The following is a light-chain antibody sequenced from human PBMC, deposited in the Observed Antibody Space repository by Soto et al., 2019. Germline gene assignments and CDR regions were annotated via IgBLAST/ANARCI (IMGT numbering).Light chain of an antibody. CDR1: QSVSNS. J-gene: IGKJ2*02. CDR2: EAS. Sequence: DIVLTQSPATLSLSPGERATLSCRASQSVSNSLAWYQQRPGQAPRLIIYEASKRATGIPASFSGSGSGTDCTLTISRLESEDFAVYYCQQRSTWPWTFGQGTNLEI. V-gene: IGKV3-11*01. CDR3: QQRSTWPWT.